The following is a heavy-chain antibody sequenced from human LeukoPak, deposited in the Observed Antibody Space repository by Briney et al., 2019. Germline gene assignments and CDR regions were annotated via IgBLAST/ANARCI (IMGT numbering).Heavy chain of an antibody. Sequence: GGSLRLSCAASGFTLSSNYMSWVRQAPGKGLEWVAVISNDGSNKYYADSVKGRFTISRDNSKNTLYLQMNSLRAEDTAVYYCAKGRGAFDIWGQGTMVTVSS. V-gene: IGHV3-30*18. D-gene: IGHD3-10*01. J-gene: IGHJ3*02. CDR2: ISNDGSNK. CDR1: GFTLSSNY. CDR3: AKGRGAFDI.